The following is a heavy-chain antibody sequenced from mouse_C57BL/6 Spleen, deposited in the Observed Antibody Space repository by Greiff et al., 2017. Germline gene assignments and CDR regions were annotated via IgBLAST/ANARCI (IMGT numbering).Heavy chain of an antibody. Sequence: VQVVESGAELARPGASVKLSCKASGYTFTSYGISWVKQRTGQGLEWIGEIYPRSGNTYYNEKFKGKATLTADKSSSTAYMELRSLTSEDSAVYFCATGTVDWYFDVWGTGTTVTVSS. J-gene: IGHJ1*03. CDR3: ATGTVDWYFDV. CDR1: GYTFTSYG. V-gene: IGHV1-81*01. D-gene: IGHD1-1*01. CDR2: IYPRSGNT.